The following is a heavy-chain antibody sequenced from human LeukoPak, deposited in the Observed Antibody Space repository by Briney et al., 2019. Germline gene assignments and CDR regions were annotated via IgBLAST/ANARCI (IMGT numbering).Heavy chain of an antibody. CDR3: TTGGTSGSGSYFDY. V-gene: IGHV3-15*01. J-gene: IGHJ4*02. Sequence: GGSLRLSCAASGFTFSNAWMSWVRQAPGKGLEWVGCIKSKTDGGTTDYAAPVKGRFTISRDDSKNTLYLQMNSLKTEDTAVYYCTTGGTSGSGSYFDYWGQGTLVTVSS. D-gene: IGHD3-10*01. CDR2: IKSKTDGGTT. CDR1: GFTFSNAW.